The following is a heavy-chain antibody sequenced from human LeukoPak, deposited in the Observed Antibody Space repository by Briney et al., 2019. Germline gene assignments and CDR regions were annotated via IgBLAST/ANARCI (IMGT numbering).Heavy chain of an antibody. CDR2: IYSGGTT. V-gene: IGHV3-53*01. Sequence: GGSLRLSCAASGFTVSSNYMSWVRQAPGKGLEWVSVIYSGGTTYYADCVKGRFTISRDNSKNTMYLQMNSLRAEDTAVYYCARDYYDSSGYYYGYFQHWGQGTLVTVSS. J-gene: IGHJ1*01. CDR1: GFTVSSNY. CDR3: ARDYYDSSGYYYGYFQH. D-gene: IGHD3-22*01.